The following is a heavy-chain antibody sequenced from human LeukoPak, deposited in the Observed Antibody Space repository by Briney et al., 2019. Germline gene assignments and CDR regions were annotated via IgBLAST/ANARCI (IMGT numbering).Heavy chain of an antibody. CDR3: AKAPIAGAPRGYYFDY. Sequence: GGSLRLSCAASGFTFSSYAMSWVRQTPGKGLEWVSAISARGDSAYHADSVKGRLTISRDNSKGTLYVQMNNLRAEDTAVYYCAKAPIAGAPRGYYFDYWGQGALVTVSS. D-gene: IGHD1-26*01. CDR2: ISARGDSA. V-gene: IGHV3-23*01. CDR1: GFTFSSYA. J-gene: IGHJ4*02.